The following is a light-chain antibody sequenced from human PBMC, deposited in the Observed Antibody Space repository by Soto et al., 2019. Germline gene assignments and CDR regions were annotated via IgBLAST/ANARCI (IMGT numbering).Light chain of an antibody. CDR2: DVN. J-gene: IGLJ3*02. CDR1: SSDVGAYNY. CDR3: LSYTSSKSGV. V-gene: IGLV2-14*03. Sequence: QSALTQPASVSGSPGQSITFSCTGTSSDVGAYNYVSWYQQHPDKAPKLIIYDVNNRPSGVSNRFSGSKSGTTASLTISGLLAEDEDDYYCLSYTSSKSGVFGGGTKLTVL.